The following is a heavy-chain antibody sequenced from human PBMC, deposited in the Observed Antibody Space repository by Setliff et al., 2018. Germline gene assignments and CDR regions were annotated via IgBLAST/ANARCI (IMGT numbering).Heavy chain of an antibody. V-gene: IGHV3-53*01. J-gene: IGHJ4*02. CDR3: ARGGSSCYYLAY. D-gene: IGHD3-22*01. CDR2: IYSGGST. Sequence: GGSLRLSCAASGFSVSSNYMSWVRQAPGKGLEWVSVIYSGGSTYYADSVKGRFTISRDNSKNTLYLQMNSLRDEDTAVYYCARGGSSCYYLAYWGQGTLVTVSS. CDR1: GFSVSSNY.